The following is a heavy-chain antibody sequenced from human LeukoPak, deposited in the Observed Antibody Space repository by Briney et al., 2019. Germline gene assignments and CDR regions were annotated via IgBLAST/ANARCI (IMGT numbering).Heavy chain of an antibody. CDR1: GGTFSSYA. V-gene: IGHV1-69*05. Sequence: ASVKVSCKASGGTFSSYAISWVRQAPGQGLEWMGGIIPIFGTANYAQKFQGRVTITTDESTSTAYMELSSLRSEDTAVYYCARGTIALHPFFDYWGQGTLVTVSS. CDR2: IIPIFGTA. J-gene: IGHJ4*02. CDR3: ARGTIALHPFFDY.